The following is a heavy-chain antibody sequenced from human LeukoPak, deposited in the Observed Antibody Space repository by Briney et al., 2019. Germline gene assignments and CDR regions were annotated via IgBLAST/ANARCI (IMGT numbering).Heavy chain of an antibody. CDR2: IYSGGAT. D-gene: IGHD4-23*01. CDR1: GFTFSAYA. V-gene: IGHV3-66*01. CDR3: AGEGDYGGSSQELDY. Sequence: GGSLRLSCEASGFTFSAYAMTWVRQAPGKGLEWVSVIYSGGATYYADSVKGRFIISRDNSKNTLCLQMNSLRAEDTAIYYCAGEGDYGGSSQELDYWGQGTLVTVSS. J-gene: IGHJ4*02.